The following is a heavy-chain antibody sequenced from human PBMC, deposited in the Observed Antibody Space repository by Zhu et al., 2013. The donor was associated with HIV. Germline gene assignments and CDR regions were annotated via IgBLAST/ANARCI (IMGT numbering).Heavy chain of an antibody. V-gene: IGHV1-3*01. Sequence: QVQLVQSGAEVKKPGASVKVSCKASGYTFTRYALQWVRQAPGQRLEWMGWITAGNGNTKYSEKFQGRVTITRDTSASTAYMELSSLRSEDTAVYYCARDRGGWSYNDAFDIWGQGTMVTVSS. CDR3: ARDRGGWSYNDAFDI. CDR1: GYTFTRYA. CDR2: ITAGNGNT. J-gene: IGHJ3*02. D-gene: IGHD1-26*01.